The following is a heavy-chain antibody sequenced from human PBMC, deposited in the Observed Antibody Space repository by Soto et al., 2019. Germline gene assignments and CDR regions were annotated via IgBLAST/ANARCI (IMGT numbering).Heavy chain of an antibody. CDR1: GFTFSSYA. CDR3: ARDGRVGATSSYFDY. V-gene: IGHV3-30-3*01. CDR2: ISYDGSNK. Sequence: QVQLVESGGGVVQPGRSLRLSCAASGFTFSSYAMHWVRQAPGKGLEWVAVISYDGSNKYYADSVKGRFTISRDNSKNTLYLQTNSLRAEDTAMYYCARDGRVGATSSYFDYWGQGTLVTVSS. D-gene: IGHD1-26*01. J-gene: IGHJ4*02.